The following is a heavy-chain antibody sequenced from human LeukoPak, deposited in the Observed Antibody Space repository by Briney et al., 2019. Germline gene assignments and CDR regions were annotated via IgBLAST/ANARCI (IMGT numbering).Heavy chain of an antibody. V-gene: IGHV4-4*07. CDR1: GASIRSYS. Sequence: SSETLSLTCTVSGASIRSYSWSWIRQPAGKGLEWIGHIYTSGSTNYNPSLKSRVTMSVDTSNNQFSLKLNSVTAADTAVYYCARTYDSPGYYSPDYYYMDVWGKGTTVTVSS. J-gene: IGHJ6*03. CDR3: ARTYDSPGYYSPDYYYMDV. CDR2: IYTSGST. D-gene: IGHD3-22*01.